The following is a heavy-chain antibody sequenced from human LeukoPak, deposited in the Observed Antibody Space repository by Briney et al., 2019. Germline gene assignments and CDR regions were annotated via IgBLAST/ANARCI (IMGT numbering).Heavy chain of an antibody. Sequence: GESLKISYKGSGYSFTSYWIGWVRQMPGKGLEWMGIIYPGDSDTRYSPSFQGQVTISADKSISTAYLQWSSLKASDTAMYYCARPTYYDFWSGYDGAFDIWGQGTMVTVSS. J-gene: IGHJ3*02. D-gene: IGHD3-3*01. CDR3: ARPTYYDFWSGYDGAFDI. CDR2: IYPGDSDT. CDR1: GYSFTSYW. V-gene: IGHV5-51*01.